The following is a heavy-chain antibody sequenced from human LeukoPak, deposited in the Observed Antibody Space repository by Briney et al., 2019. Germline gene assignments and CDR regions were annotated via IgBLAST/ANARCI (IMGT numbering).Heavy chain of an antibody. V-gene: IGHV3-23*01. CDR1: GFTFSSYA. Sequence: GGSLRLSCAASGFTFSSYAMSWVRQAPGKGLEWASAISGSGGSTYYADSVKGRFTISRDNSKNTLYLQMNSLRAEDTAVYYCAKDLGYYDILTGYSALHSFDYWGQGTLVTVSS. J-gene: IGHJ4*02. CDR3: AKDLGYYDILTGYSALHSFDY. CDR2: ISGSGGST. D-gene: IGHD3-9*01.